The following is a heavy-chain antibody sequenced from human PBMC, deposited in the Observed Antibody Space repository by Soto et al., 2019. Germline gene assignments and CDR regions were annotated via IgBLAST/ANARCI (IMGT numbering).Heavy chain of an antibody. J-gene: IGHJ6*02. Sequence: GASVKVPCKASGGTFSSYAISWVRQAPGQGLEWMGGITPIFGTANYAQKFQGRVTITADESTSTAYMELSSLRSEDTAVYYCARGRLTNRFNTMVREYYYYGMDVWGQGTTVTVSS. CDR2: ITPIFGTA. CDR3: ARGRLTNRFNTMVREYYYYGMDV. CDR1: GGTFSSYA. D-gene: IGHD3-10*01. V-gene: IGHV1-69*13.